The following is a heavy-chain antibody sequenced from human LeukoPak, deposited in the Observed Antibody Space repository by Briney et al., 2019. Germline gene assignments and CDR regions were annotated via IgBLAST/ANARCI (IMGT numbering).Heavy chain of an antibody. CDR1: GFTVSSNY. CDR2: FYRGGST. Sequence: GGSLRLSCAASGFTVSSNYMSWVRQAPGKGLEWVSIFYRGGSTYYADSVKGRFTISRDNAKNSLYLQMNSLRAEDTAVYYCARDPSSWYYYYMDVWGKGTTVTVSS. D-gene: IGHD6-13*01. CDR3: ARDPSSWYYYYMDV. V-gene: IGHV3-66*01. J-gene: IGHJ6*03.